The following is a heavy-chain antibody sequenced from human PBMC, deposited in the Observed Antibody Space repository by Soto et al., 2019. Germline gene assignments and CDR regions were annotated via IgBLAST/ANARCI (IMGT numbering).Heavy chain of an antibody. V-gene: IGHV1-2*02. CDR3: ARGDYGTGGYPFPYLDY. J-gene: IGHJ4*02. Sequence: HEHLVPAGAEVKRPGASLKVSCKACGYSFTGYYIHWVRQAPGQGLEWMGWINPDSGATNYAQNFQGRVTLTSDTSISTASMDLTSLTSDDTAVYYCARGDYGTGGYPFPYLDYWGQGTLVIVSS. D-gene: IGHD2-8*02. CDR2: INPDSGAT. CDR1: GYSFTGYY.